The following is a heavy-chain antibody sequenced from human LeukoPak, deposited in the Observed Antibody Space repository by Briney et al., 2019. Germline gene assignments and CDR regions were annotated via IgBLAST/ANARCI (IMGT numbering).Heavy chain of an antibody. Sequence: SVTVSCKATGGTFSSYAISWVRQAPGQGLEWMGRIIPILGIANYAQKFQGRVTITADKSTSTAYMELSSLRSEDTAVYYCARDLYSSVDYGMDVWGQGTTVTVSS. D-gene: IGHD6-19*01. CDR3: ARDLYSSVDYGMDV. V-gene: IGHV1-69*04. J-gene: IGHJ6*02. CDR1: GGTFSSYA. CDR2: IIPILGIA.